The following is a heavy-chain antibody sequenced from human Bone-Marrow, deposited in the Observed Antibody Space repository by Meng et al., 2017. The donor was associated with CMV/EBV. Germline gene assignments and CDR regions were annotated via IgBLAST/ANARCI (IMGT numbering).Heavy chain of an antibody. CDR2: INHSGST. V-gene: IGHV4-34*01. CDR3: ARDWAARPEGYYYGMDV. Sequence: SETLSLTCAVYGGSFSGYYWSWIRQPPGKGLEWIGEINHSGSTNYNPSLKSRVTISVDTSKNQFSLKLSSVTAADTAVYYCARDWAARPEGYYYGMDVWGQGTTVTVSS. J-gene: IGHJ6*02. CDR1: GGSFSGYY. D-gene: IGHD6-6*01.